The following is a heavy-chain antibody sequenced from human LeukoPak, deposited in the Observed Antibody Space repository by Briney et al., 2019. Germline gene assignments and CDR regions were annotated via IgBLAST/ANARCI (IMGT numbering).Heavy chain of an antibody. V-gene: IGHV1-18*01. CDR3: ARDQVAGKGEYYYGMDV. Sequence: ASVKVSCKASGYTFTSYGISWVRQAPGQGLEWMGWISAYNGNTNYAQKLQGRVTMTTDTSTSTAYMELRSLRSDYTAVYYCARDQVAGKGEYYYGMDVWGQGTTVTVSS. CDR1: GYTFTSYG. D-gene: IGHD6-19*01. CDR2: ISAYNGNT. J-gene: IGHJ6*02.